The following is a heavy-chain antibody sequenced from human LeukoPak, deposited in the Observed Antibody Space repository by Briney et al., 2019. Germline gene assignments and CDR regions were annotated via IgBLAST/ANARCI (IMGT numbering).Heavy chain of an antibody. J-gene: IGHJ4*02. CDR3: ARGRWLQFRYYFDY. Sequence: GGSLRLSCAASGFTFSSYWMSWVRQAPGKGLEWVANIKQDGSEKYYVDSMKGRFTISRDNAKNSLYLQMNSLRAEDTAAYYCARGRWLQFRYYFDYWGQGTLVTVSS. CDR1: GFTFSSYW. D-gene: IGHD5-24*01. CDR2: IKQDGSEK. V-gene: IGHV3-7*01.